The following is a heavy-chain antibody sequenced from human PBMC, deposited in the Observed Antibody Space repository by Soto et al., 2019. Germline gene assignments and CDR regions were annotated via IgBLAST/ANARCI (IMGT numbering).Heavy chain of an antibody. D-gene: IGHD2-2*03. Sequence: ASVKVSCKASGYTFTSYAMHWVRQAPGQRLEWMGGINAGFGNTKYSQKFQGRVTITADESASTAYMELSSLRSEDTAVYYCASGYCSSTRCLYFFYYWGQGTLVTVS. CDR1: GYTFTSYA. J-gene: IGHJ4*02. V-gene: IGHV1-3*01. CDR2: INAGFGNT. CDR3: ASGYCSSTRCLYFFYY.